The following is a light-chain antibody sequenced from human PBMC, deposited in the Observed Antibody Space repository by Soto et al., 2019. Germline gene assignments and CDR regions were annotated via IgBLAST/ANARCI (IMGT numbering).Light chain of an antibody. V-gene: IGKV3-20*01. J-gene: IGKJ1*01. Sequence: EIVMTQSPTTLSVSPGERATLSCRASQSVATSLAWYQQKPGQAPRLLIYGASNRATGLPDRFRGSGSGTDFTLTISRLELEDFAVYYCQQYGSSGTFGQGTKVDNK. CDR2: GAS. CDR1: QSVATS. CDR3: QQYGSSGT.